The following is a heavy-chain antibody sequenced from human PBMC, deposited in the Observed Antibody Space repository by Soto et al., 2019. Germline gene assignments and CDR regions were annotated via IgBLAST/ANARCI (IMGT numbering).Heavy chain of an antibody. CDR3: ARGRYGDY. CDR1: GYTFSSYG. V-gene: IGHV1-18*01. J-gene: IGHJ4*02. CDR2: ISAPNGNT. Sequence: QVHLVQSGAEVKKPGASVKVSCKGSGYTFSSYGITWVRQAPGQGLEWMGWISAPNGNTNYAQKFQGRFTVTRDTSTTTAYMELRSVTSDDTAVDYCARGRYGDYWGQGALVTVSS. D-gene: IGHD1-1*01.